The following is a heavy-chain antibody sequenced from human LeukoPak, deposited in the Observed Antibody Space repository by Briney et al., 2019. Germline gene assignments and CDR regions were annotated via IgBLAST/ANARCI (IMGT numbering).Heavy chain of an antibody. CDR2: IYYSGNT. J-gene: IGHJ3*01. D-gene: IGHD2-21*02. Sequence: PSETLSLTCTVSDGSMTSGGYYWSWIRQQPGKGLEWIGYIYYSGNTNYSPSLKSRVTMSVDTSKNQFSLKLSPVTAADTAVYYCARIGQGVVVTAIGEAFDVWGQGTMVTVSS. CDR1: DGSMTSGGYY. CDR3: ARIGQGVVVTAIGEAFDV. V-gene: IGHV4-31*03.